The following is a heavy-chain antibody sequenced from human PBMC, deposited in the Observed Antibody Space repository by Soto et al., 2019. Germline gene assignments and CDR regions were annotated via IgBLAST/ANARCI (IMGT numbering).Heavy chain of an antibody. CDR2: IIPIFGTA. J-gene: IGHJ6*02. D-gene: IGHD6-19*01. V-gene: IGHV1-69*13. Sequence: GASVKVSCKASGGTFSSYAISWVRQAPGQGLEWMGGIIPIFGTANYAQKFQGRVTITADESTSTAYMELSSLRSEDTAVYYCARDGKGSGWYGIDYGMDVWGQGTTVTVSS. CDR1: GGTFSSYA. CDR3: ARDGKGSGWYGIDYGMDV.